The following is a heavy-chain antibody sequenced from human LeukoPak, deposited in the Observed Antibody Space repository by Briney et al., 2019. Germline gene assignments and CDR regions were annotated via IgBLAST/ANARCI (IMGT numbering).Heavy chain of an antibody. D-gene: IGHD2-2*01. CDR3: ARGLPESDIVVVPAAEDV. V-gene: IGHV3-21*01. CDR2: ISSSSSYI. Sequence: GGSLRLSCAASGFTFSSYSMTWVRQAPGKGLEWVSSISSSSSYIYYADSVKGRFTISRDNAKNSLYLQMNSLRAEDTAVYYCARGLPESDIVVVPAAEDVWGQGTTVTVSS. CDR1: GFTFSSYS. J-gene: IGHJ6*02.